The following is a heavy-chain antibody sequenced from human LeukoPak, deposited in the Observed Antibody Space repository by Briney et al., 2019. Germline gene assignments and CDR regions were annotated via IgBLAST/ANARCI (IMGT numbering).Heavy chain of an antibody. J-gene: IGHJ4*02. D-gene: IGHD5-12*01. CDR2: ISYDGSNK. CDR1: GFTFSSYG. V-gene: IGHV3-30*18. CDR3: AKAGRNVDIVATIDY. Sequence: PGGSLRLSCAASGFTFSSYGMHWVRQAPGKGLEWVAVISYDGSNKYYADSVKGRFTISRDNSKNTLYLQMNSLRAEDTAVYYCAKAGRNVDIVATIDYWGQGTLVTVSS.